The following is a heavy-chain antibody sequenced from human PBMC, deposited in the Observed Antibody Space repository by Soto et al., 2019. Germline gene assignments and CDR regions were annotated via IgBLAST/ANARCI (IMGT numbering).Heavy chain of an antibody. CDR3: ARDKLTGLFDY. CDR1: GGSFSGYY. V-gene: IGHV4-34*01. Sequence: PSETLSLTCAVYGGSFSGYYWTWIRQPPGTGLEWIGEINHSGSTNYNPSLKSRVTISVDTSKNQFSLKLTSVTAADTAVYYCARDKLTGLFDYRGQGTSVTVSS. J-gene: IGHJ4*02. CDR2: INHSGST. D-gene: IGHD1-1*01.